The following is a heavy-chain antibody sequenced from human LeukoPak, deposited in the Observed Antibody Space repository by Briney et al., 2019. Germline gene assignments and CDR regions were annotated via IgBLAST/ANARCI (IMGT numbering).Heavy chain of an antibody. CDR1: GGSISSYY. D-gene: IGHD3-22*01. CDR3: ARVGVNDYDSSGSFDY. J-gene: IGHJ4*02. CDR2: IYTSGST. Sequence: ASETLSLTCAVSGGSISSYYWSWIRQPAGKGLEWIGRIYTSGSTNYNPSLKSRVTMSVDTSKNQFSLKLSSVTAADTAVCYCARVGVNDYDSSGSFDYWGQGTLVTVSS. V-gene: IGHV4-4*07.